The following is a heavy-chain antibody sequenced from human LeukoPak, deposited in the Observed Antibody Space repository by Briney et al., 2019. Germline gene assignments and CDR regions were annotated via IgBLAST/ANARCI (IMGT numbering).Heavy chain of an antibody. D-gene: IGHD4-17*01. J-gene: IGHJ4*02. CDR3: AKVDGREGDYGDYGQPYSEEYYFDY. Sequence: SVTVSCTASGGTFSIYAISWVRQAPGQGLEWMGGIIPIFGTANYAQKFQGRVTITADESTSTAYMELSSLRAEDTAVYYCAKVDGREGDYGDYGQPYSEEYYFDYWGQGTLVTVSS. V-gene: IGHV1-69*13. CDR2: IIPIFGTA. CDR1: GGTFSIYA.